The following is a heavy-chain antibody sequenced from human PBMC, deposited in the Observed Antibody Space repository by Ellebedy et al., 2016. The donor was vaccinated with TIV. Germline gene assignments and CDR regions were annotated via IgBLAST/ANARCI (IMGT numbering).Heavy chain of an antibody. Sequence: GGSLRLSXAASGFTFDDYAMHWVRQAPGKGLEWVSGISWNSGSIGYADSVKGRFTISRDNAKNSLYLQMNSLRAEDTALYYCAKDMGDILTGFFQHWGQGTLVTVSS. V-gene: IGHV3-9*01. J-gene: IGHJ1*01. D-gene: IGHD3-9*01. CDR2: ISWNSGSI. CDR3: AKDMGDILTGFFQH. CDR1: GFTFDDYA.